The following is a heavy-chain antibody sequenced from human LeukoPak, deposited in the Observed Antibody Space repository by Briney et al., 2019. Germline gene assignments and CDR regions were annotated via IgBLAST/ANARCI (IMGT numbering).Heavy chain of an antibody. Sequence: GGSLRLSCAASGFTFSSYWMNWARQAPGKGLEWVASINHNGNVNYYVDSVKGRFTISRDNAKNSLYLQMSNLRAEDTAVYFCARGGGLGVWGQGATVTVSS. D-gene: IGHD3-16*01. V-gene: IGHV3-7*03. J-gene: IGHJ6*02. CDR1: GFTFSSYW. CDR3: ARGGGLGV. CDR2: INHNGNVN.